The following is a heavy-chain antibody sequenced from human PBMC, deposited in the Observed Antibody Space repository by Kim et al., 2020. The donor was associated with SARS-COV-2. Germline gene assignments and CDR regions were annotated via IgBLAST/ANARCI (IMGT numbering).Heavy chain of an antibody. CDR2: ISYDGSNR. CDR3: AKDGDSGRYWGGYYYYGMSV. V-gene: IGHV3-30*18. Sequence: GGSLRLSCAASEFTFSSYGMHWVRQAPGKGLEWVAVISYDGSNRYYADSVKGRFTISRDNSKNTLYMQMNSLRAEDTAVYYCAKDGDSGRYWGGYYYYGMSVWGQGTTVTVSS. D-gene: IGHD1-26*01. CDR1: EFTFSSYG. J-gene: IGHJ6*02.